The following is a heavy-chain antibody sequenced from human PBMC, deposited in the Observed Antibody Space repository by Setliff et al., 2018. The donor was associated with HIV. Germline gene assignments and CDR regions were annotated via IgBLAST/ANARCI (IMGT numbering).Heavy chain of an antibody. J-gene: IGHJ4*02. Sequence: GASLKVSCKASGYIFTSYGISWVRRAPGQGLEWMGWISGNNGKTNYAQNFQGRVTVTTDTSTSTVYMELRSLRSDDTAVYYCAREWRKAMVKYYFDYWGQGTLVTAPQ. CDR1: GYIFTSYG. CDR2: ISGNNGKT. CDR3: AREWRKAMVKYYFDY. V-gene: IGHV1-18*01. D-gene: IGHD5-18*01.